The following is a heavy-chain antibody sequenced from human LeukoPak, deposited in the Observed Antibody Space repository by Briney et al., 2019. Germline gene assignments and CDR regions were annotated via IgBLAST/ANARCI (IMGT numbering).Heavy chain of an antibody. V-gene: IGHV4-59*01. CDR1: GGSISSYY. CDR2: IYYTGST. D-gene: IGHD6-6*01. J-gene: IGHJ4*02. CDR3: ARDRGSSGGSFDY. Sequence: PSEALSLTCTVSGGSISSYYWSWIRQPPGKGLEWIGYIYYTGSTNYNPSLKSRVTISVDTSKNQFSLKVSSVTAADTAVYYCARDRGSSGGSFDYWGQGTLVTVSS.